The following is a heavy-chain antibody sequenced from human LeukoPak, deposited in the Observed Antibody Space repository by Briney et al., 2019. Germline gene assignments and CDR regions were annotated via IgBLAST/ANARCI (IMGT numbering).Heavy chain of an antibody. CDR2: ISGSGGST. J-gene: IGHJ4*02. Sequence: GGSLRLSCAASGFAFSSYAMSWVRQAPGKGLEWVSAISGSGGSTYYADSVKGRFTISRDNSKNTLYLQMNSLRAEDTAVYYCAKVHYSSGCKYWGQGTLVTVSS. D-gene: IGHD6-19*01. CDR1: GFAFSSYA. V-gene: IGHV3-23*01. CDR3: AKVHYSSGCKY.